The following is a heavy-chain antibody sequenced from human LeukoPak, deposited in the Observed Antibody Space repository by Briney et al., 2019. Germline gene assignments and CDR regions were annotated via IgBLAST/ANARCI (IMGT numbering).Heavy chain of an antibody. J-gene: IGHJ4*02. CDR1: GGSISSYY. CDR2: IYYSGNT. Sequence: PSETLSLTCTVSGGSISSYYWTWIRQPPGKGLEWIGHIYYSGNTNYNPSLKSRVTISIDTSKNQFSLKLSSVTAADTAVYYCARLRPSYTYSYADFWGQGTLVTVS. V-gene: IGHV4-59*12. D-gene: IGHD5-18*01. CDR3: ARLRPSYTYSYADF.